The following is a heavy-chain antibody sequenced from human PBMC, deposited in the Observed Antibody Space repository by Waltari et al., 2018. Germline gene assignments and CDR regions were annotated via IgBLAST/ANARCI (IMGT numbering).Heavy chain of an antibody. CDR3: ARDRGTYYYDEREDY. Sequence: QVPLQESGPGLVKPSQTLSLTCTVSGGSIISGDYYWSWIRQPPGKGLGWIGYIYFSGSTYYTPALKSRVTISVDTSISTAYMELSRLRSDDTAVYYCARDRGTYYYDEREDYWGQGTLVTVSS. CDR1: GGSIISGDYY. CDR2: IYFSGST. D-gene: IGHD3-10*01. V-gene: IGHV4-30-4*08. J-gene: IGHJ4*02.